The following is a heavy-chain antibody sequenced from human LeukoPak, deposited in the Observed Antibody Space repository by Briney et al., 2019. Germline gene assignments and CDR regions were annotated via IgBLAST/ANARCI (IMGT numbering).Heavy chain of an antibody. D-gene: IGHD1-26*01. V-gene: IGHV4-4*07. CDR1: GGSISSYY. CDR3: ARDQGWELPNWFDP. CDR2: IYTSGST. Sequence: SETLSLTCTVYGGSISSYYRSWIRQPAGKGLEWIGRIYTSGSTNYNPSLKSRVTMSVDTSKNQFSLKLSSVTAADTAVYYCARDQGWELPNWFDPWGQGTLVTVSS. J-gene: IGHJ5*02.